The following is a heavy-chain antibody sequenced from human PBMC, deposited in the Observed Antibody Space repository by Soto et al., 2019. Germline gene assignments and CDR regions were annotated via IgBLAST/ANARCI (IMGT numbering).Heavy chain of an antibody. CDR3: ARVSNYDFWSGYYTGPESGYYYMDV. J-gene: IGHJ6*03. CDR1: GGSISSYY. V-gene: IGHV4-59*01. Sequence: PSDTLSLTCTVSGGSISSYYWSWIRQPPGKGLEWIGYIYYGGSTNYNPSLKSRVTISVGTSKNQFSLKLSSVTAADTAVYYCARVSNYDFWSGYYTGPESGYYYMDVWGKGTTVTVSS. D-gene: IGHD3-3*01. CDR2: IYYGGST.